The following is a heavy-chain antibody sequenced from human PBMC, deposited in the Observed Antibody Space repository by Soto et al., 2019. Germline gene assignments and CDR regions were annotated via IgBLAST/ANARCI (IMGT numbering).Heavy chain of an antibody. J-gene: IGHJ3*01. V-gene: IGHV4-31*03. CDR3: ARRHDALTGPDAFDV. CDR2: IYYSGST. Sequence: QVQLQESGPGLVKASQTLSLTCTVSGDSISSDGYYLTWIRQHPGKGQEWIGDIYYSGSTSYNPSLESRVTMSVHTSDNQLSLKLLSVTAADTAVYYCARRHDALTGPDAFDVWGQGTKVTVSS. CDR1: GDSISSDGYY. D-gene: IGHD3-9*01.